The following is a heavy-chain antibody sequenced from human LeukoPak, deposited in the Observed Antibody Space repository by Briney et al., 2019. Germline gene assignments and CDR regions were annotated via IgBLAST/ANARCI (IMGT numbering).Heavy chain of an antibody. V-gene: IGHV4-31*03. Sequence: SETLSLTCTVSGGSISSGGYYWSWIRQHPGKGLEWIGYIYYSGSTYYNPSLKSRVTISVDTSKNQFSLKLSSVTAADTAVYYCARDSYGGNSDYYYGMDVWGQGTTVTVSS. J-gene: IGHJ6*02. D-gene: IGHD4-23*01. CDR3: ARDSYGGNSDYYYGMDV. CDR1: GGSISSGGYY. CDR2: IYYSGST.